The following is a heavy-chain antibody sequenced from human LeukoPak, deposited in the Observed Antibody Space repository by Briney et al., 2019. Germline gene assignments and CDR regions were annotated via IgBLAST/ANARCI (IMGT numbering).Heavy chain of an antibody. D-gene: IGHD3-22*01. V-gene: IGHV1-18*01. CDR2: ISAYNGNT. J-gene: IGHJ4*02. CDR1: GYTFTNYG. Sequence: ASVKVSCKTSGYTFTNYGVSWVRQAPGQGLEWMGWISAYNGNTKYAHEFQGRVTMTTDTSTSTAYMELKSLRSDDTALYFCARDSNYYYDSSGYNDYFDFWGQGTLVTVSS. CDR3: ARDSNYYYDSSGYNDYFDF.